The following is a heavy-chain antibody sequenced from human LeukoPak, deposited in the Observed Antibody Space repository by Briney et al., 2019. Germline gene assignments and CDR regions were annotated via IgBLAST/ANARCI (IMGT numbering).Heavy chain of an antibody. D-gene: IGHD4-11*01. CDR2: IYPGDSDT. Sequence: GESLKISCKGSGYSFTGSWIAWVRPMPGKGLEWMGIIYPGDSDTRYSPSFQGLVTISADKSISTAYLQWSSLKASDTAMYYCARLTTVTTTTPYYMDVWGKGTTVTVSS. J-gene: IGHJ6*03. V-gene: IGHV5-51*01. CDR3: ARLTTVTTTTPYYMDV. CDR1: GYSFTGSW.